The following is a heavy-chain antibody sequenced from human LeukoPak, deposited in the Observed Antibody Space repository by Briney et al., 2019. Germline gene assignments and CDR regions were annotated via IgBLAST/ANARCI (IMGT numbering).Heavy chain of an antibody. Sequence: SETLSLTCTVSGGSISTSNYYWGWIRQPPGKGLEWIGNIFYSGSTYYSPSLRSRVTISLDTSKNQFSLKLSSVTAADTAVYYCARFGSSWYYFDYWGQGTLVTVSS. CDR1: GGSISTSNYY. CDR2: IFYSGST. J-gene: IGHJ4*02. CDR3: ARFGSSWYYFDY. V-gene: IGHV4-39*07. D-gene: IGHD6-13*01.